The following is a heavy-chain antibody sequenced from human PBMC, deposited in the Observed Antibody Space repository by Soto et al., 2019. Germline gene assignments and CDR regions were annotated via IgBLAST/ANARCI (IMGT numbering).Heavy chain of an antibody. Sequence: GGSLRLSCAASGFSFSSYGMHWFRQAPGKGLEWVAVIWYDGSNKYYADSVKGRFTISRDNSKNTLYLQMNSLRAEDTAVYYCARTYGGNSGWFDPWGQGTLVTVSS. CDR2: IWYDGSNK. D-gene: IGHD4-17*01. CDR3: ARTYGGNSGWFDP. V-gene: IGHV3-33*01. J-gene: IGHJ5*02. CDR1: GFSFSSYG.